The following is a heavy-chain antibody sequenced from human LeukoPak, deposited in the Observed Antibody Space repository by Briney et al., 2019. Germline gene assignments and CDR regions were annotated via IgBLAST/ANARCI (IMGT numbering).Heavy chain of an antibody. CDR3: AKDGRGRTFFGDIEY. V-gene: IGHV3-30*18. CDR1: GFTFSLYG. CDR2: ISNDGDSE. J-gene: IGHJ4*02. Sequence: GRSLRLSCAASGFTFSLYGMHWVRQAPGKGLEWVALISNDGDSEYYIGSVKGRFTISRDNAKDTLYLQMNSLRGEDTAVYYCAKDGRGRTFFGDIEYWGQGTLVAVSS. D-gene: IGHD3-10*01.